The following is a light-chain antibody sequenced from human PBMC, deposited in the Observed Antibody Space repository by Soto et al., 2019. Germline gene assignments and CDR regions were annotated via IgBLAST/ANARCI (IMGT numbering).Light chain of an antibody. V-gene: IGLV2-23*01. J-gene: IGLJ1*01. CDR2: AGD. Sequence: QSALTQPASVSGSPGQSITISCTGTSSDVGSFDVVSWYQQHPGKAPTLIIYAGDRRPSGVSSRFSGSQSDNTPSLTISGLQAEDEADYYCCSYAGSTYVFGSGTKVTV. CDR3: CSYAGSTYV. CDR1: SSDVGSFDV.